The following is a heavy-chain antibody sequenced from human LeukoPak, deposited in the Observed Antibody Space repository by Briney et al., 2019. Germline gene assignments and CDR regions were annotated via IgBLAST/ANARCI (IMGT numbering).Heavy chain of an antibody. CDR3: AKHYDFWSGYFPFDY. Sequence: ASVKVSCKASGYTFTSYAMSWVRQAPGKGLEWVSAISGSGGSTYYADSVKGRFTISRDNSKNTLYLQMNSLRAEDTAVYYCAKHYDFWSGYFPFDYWGQGTLVTVSS. J-gene: IGHJ4*02. CDR2: ISGSGGST. D-gene: IGHD3-3*01. V-gene: IGHV3-23*01. CDR1: GYTFTSYA.